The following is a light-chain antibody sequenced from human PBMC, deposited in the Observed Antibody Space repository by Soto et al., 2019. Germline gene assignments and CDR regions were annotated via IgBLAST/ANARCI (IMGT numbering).Light chain of an antibody. Sequence: EVVMTQSPATVSASPGERTSLSCRASQSVGTNLAWYQQKPGQAPRLLISKTSTRATGVPARFSGSGSGTEFTLTISSLQSEDVAVYYCQQYANGPLTFGGGTKVDIK. CDR3: QQYANGPLT. V-gene: IGKV3-15*01. CDR2: KTS. J-gene: IGKJ4*01. CDR1: QSVGTN.